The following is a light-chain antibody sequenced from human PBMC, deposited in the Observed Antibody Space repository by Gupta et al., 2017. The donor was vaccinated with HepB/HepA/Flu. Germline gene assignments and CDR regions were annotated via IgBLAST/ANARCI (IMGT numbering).Light chain of an antibody. Sequence: QSALTQPASVSGSPGDSITISCTGTSSDVGGYNYVSWYQQHPGKVPKLMIYDVSNRPSGVSNRFSGSKSGNTASLTISGLQAEDGADYYCSSYTSSSPYVFGTGTKVTVL. CDR3: SSYTSSSPYV. CDR2: DVS. CDR1: SSDVGGYNY. V-gene: IGLV2-14*01. J-gene: IGLJ1*01.